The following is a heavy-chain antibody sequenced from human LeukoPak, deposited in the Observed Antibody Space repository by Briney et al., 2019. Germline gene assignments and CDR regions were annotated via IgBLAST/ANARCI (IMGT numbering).Heavy chain of an antibody. V-gene: IGHV4-59*01. CDR2: IYYSGGT. D-gene: IGHD6-19*01. Sequence: PSEILSLTCTVSGGSISVYYWSWIRQPPGKGLEWIGYIYYSGGTNYNPSLKSRATISVDTSKNQFSLKLSSVTAADTAVYYCARDSYGYSSGWSHWFDPWGQGTLVTVSS. J-gene: IGHJ5*02. CDR3: ARDSYGYSSGWSHWFDP. CDR1: GGSISVYY.